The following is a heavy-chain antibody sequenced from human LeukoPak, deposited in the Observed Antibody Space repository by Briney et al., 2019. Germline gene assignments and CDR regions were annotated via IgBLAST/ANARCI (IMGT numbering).Heavy chain of an antibody. CDR3: ARRLRYCSSTSCPFDY. Sequence: SETLSLTCTVSGGSISSYYWSWIRQPPGKGLEWIGYIYYSGSTNYNPSLKSRVTISVDTSKNQFSLKLSSVTAADTAVYYCARRLRYCSSTSCPFDYWGQGTLVTVSS. D-gene: IGHD2-2*01. CDR2: IYYSGST. V-gene: IGHV4-59*01. J-gene: IGHJ4*02. CDR1: GGSISSYY.